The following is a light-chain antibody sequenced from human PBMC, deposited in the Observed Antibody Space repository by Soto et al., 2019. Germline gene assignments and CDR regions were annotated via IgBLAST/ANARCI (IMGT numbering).Light chain of an antibody. CDR1: QFISNW. V-gene: IGKV1D-16*01. Sequence: DIQMTQSPSSLSASVGDRVTITCRASQFISNWLAWYQQKPETAPKSLIFGASTLQSGVPSRFSGSGFGTYFTLTINGLQPEDFATYFCQQYNSYPLTFGGGTKVDNK. CDR2: GAS. J-gene: IGKJ4*01. CDR3: QQYNSYPLT.